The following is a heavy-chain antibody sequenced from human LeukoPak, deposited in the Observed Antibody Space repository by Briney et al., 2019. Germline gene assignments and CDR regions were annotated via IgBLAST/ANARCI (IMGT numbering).Heavy chain of an antibody. Sequence: AQTLSLTCAVSGGSISSGGYSWGWIRQPPGKGLEWIRCIYQSGTTYYNPSLKSRVTILVDRSKNQFSLKLSSVTAADTAVYYCARAYYYDSRGYYVYYFDYWGQGTLVTVSS. V-gene: IGHV4-30-2*01. J-gene: IGHJ4*02. CDR1: GGSISSGGYS. CDR2: IYQSGTT. D-gene: IGHD3-22*01. CDR3: ARAYYYDSRGYYVYYFDY.